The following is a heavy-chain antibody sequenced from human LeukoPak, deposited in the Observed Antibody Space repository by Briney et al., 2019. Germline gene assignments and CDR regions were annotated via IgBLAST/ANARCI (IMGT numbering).Heavy chain of an antibody. Sequence: PGGSLRLSCAASGFTFSSYAMSWVRQAPGKGLEWVSAISGSGGSTYYADSVKGRFTISRDNSKNTLYLQMNSLRAEDTAVYYCAKVWKYSGYDWEASAFDIWGQGTMVTVSS. J-gene: IGHJ3*02. D-gene: IGHD5-12*01. CDR1: GFTFSSYA. V-gene: IGHV3-23*01. CDR3: AKVWKYSGYDWEASAFDI. CDR2: ISGSGGST.